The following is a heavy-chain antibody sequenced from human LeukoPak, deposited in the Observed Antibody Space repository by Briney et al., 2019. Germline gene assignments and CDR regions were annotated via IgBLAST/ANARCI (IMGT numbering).Heavy chain of an antibody. CDR1: GYSFTSYW. V-gene: IGHV5-51*01. CDR3: ARLPEVEMATISFDY. Sequence: GESLKISGQGSGYSFTSYWIGWVRQMPGKGREWMGIIYPGDFVTSYRPSFQGQVPISADMSISPAFLKWSSLKPSAPAMYSWARLPEVEMATISFDYWGQGTLVTVSS. J-gene: IGHJ4*02. D-gene: IGHD5-24*01. CDR2: IYPGDFVT.